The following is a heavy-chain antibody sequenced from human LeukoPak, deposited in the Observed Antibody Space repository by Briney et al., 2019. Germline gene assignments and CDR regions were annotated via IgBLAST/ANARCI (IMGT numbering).Heavy chain of an antibody. CDR3: ARDKIQGAYNWTPYYFDY. CDR2: INPNSGGT. CDR1: GYTFTGYY. D-gene: IGHD1-20*01. Sequence: ASVKVSCKASGYTFTGYYMHWVRQAPGQGLEWMGWINPNSGGTNYAQKLQGRVTMTRDTSISTAYMELSRLRSDDTAVYYCARDKIQGAYNWTPYYFDYWGQGTLVTVSS. V-gene: IGHV1-2*02. J-gene: IGHJ4*02.